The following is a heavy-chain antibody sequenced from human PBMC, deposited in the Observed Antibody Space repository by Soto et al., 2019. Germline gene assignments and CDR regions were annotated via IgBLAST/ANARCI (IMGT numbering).Heavy chain of an antibody. V-gene: IGHV1-69*02. CDR2: IIPILSIA. D-gene: IGHD5-12*01. CDR1: GGTFSSYT. Sequence: QVQLVQSGAEVKKSGSSVKVSCKASGGTFSSYTISWVRQAPGQGLEWMGRIIPILSIANYAQKFQGRVTITADKSTSTAYMELSSLRSEDTAVYYCARGEMATIHWGQGTLVTVSS. CDR3: ARGEMATIH. J-gene: IGHJ4*02.